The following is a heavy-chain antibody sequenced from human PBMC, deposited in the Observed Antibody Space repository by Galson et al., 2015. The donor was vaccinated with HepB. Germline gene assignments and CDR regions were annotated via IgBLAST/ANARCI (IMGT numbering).Heavy chain of an antibody. V-gene: IGHV3-66*02. Sequence: SLRLSCAASGFTVSSNYMNWVRQAPGKGLEWVSVIYGGGTTYYADSVKGRFSISRDNSKNTLYLQMNSLRADDTAVYYCARGTPYYFDSSGSFPLYDLAYWGQGTLGAVS. CDR3: ARGTPYYFDSSGSFPLYDLAY. CDR2: IYGGGTT. J-gene: IGHJ4*02. D-gene: IGHD3-22*01. CDR1: GFTVSSNY.